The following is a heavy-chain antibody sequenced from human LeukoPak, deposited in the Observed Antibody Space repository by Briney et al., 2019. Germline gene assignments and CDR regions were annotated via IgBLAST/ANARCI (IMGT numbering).Heavy chain of an antibody. Sequence: GSLRLSCAASGFTVSSSYMSWVRQAPGKGLEWVSVNSGGTTSYADSVKGRFTISRDNSKNTLYLQMNSLRVEDTAVYYCAKDGGNYYDAGGSYLMRSYMDVWGKGTTVTVSS. CDR3: AKDGGNYYDAGGSYLMRSYMDV. D-gene: IGHD3-22*01. CDR2: NSGGTT. V-gene: IGHV3-66*01. J-gene: IGHJ6*03. CDR1: GFTVSSSY.